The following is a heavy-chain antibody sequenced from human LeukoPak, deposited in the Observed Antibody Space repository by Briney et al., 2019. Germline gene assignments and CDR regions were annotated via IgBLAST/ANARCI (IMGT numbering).Heavy chain of an antibody. D-gene: IGHD3-16*01. V-gene: IGHV3-23*01. CDR1: YA. Sequence: YAXTWVRQAPGKGREWVSAISTNGDRTYYADSVKGRFTVSRDNFKNTLYLQMNSLRAEDTALYYCARKLWHRNDCWGQGTLVTVSS. CDR3: ARKLWHRNDC. CDR2: ISTNGDRT. J-gene: IGHJ4*02.